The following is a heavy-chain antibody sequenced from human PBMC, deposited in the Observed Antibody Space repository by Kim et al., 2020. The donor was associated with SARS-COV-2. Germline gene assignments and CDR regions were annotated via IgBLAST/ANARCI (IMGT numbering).Heavy chain of an antibody. D-gene: IGHD3-16*01. Sequence: YADHGQGRVTMSRDNSKNTLYLQMNSLRAEDTAVYYCAKGGFWDKIKFDYWGQVTLVTVSS. V-gene: IGHV3-30*02. CDR3: AKGGFWDKIKFDY. J-gene: IGHJ4*02.